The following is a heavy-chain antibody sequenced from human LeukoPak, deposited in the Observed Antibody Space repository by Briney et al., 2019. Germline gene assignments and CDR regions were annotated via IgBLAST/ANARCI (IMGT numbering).Heavy chain of an antibody. V-gene: IGHV1-2*02. Sequence: GASVKVSGKASGYTFTGYYMHWVRQAPGQGLEWMGWINPNSGGTNYAQKFQGRVTMTRDTSISTAYMELSRLRSDDTAVYYCARDPVEMATISNAFDIWGQGTMVTVSS. CDR3: ARDPVEMATISNAFDI. CDR2: INPNSGGT. J-gene: IGHJ3*02. CDR1: GYTFTGYY. D-gene: IGHD5-24*01.